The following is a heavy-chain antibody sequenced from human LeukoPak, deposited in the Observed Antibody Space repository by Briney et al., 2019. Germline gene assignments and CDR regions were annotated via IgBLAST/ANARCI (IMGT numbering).Heavy chain of an antibody. D-gene: IGHD2-2*01. J-gene: IGHJ5*02. Sequence: PSEALSLTCTVSGGSISSSSYYWGWIRQPPGKGLEWIGSIYYSGSTYYNPSLKSRVTISVDTSKNQFSLKLSSVTAADTAVYYCARQYQLLVFWFDPWGQGTLVTVSS. CDR1: GGSISSSSYY. CDR3: ARQYQLLVFWFDP. CDR2: IYYSGST. V-gene: IGHV4-39*01.